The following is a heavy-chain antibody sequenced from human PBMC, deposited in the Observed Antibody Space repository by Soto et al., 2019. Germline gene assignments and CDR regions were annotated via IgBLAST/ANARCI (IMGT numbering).Heavy chain of an antibody. Sequence: SGPTLVTPTQTLTLTCTFSGFSLRSSGIYVSWIRQPPGKALEWLALIDWDDEDDDTYYNSSLKTRLTISKDTSQNQVVLTMTNMDPVDTATYYCARYYYDTSGYDYWGQGILVTVSS. V-gene: IGHV2-70*01. J-gene: IGHJ4*02. CDR3: ARYYYDTSGYDY. CDR1: GFSLRSSGIY. D-gene: IGHD3-22*01. CDR2: IDWDDEDDDT.